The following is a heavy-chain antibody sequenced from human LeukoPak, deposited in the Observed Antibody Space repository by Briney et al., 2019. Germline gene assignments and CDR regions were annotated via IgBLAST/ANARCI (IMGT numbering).Heavy chain of an antibody. J-gene: IGHJ4*02. CDR1: GDSVSSNSAA. D-gene: IGHD3-3*01. Sequence: SQTLPLTCAISGDSVSSNSAAWNWIRQSPSRGLEWLGRTYYRSKWYNDYAVSVKSRITINPDTSKNQFSLQLNSVTPEDTAVYYCARVKGWDTIFGVVTLWYFDYWGQGTLVTVSS. CDR2: TYYRSKWYN. CDR3: ARVKGWDTIFGVVTLWYFDY. V-gene: IGHV6-1*01.